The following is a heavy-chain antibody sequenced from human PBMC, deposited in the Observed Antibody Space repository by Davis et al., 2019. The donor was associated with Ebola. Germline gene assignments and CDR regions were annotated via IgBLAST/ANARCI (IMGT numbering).Heavy chain of an antibody. CDR2: ISGSGGST. CDR3: ARDSDYYDSSGYYYVRAFDI. D-gene: IGHD3-22*01. J-gene: IGHJ3*02. V-gene: IGHV3-23*01. CDR1: GFTFSSYA. Sequence: PGGSLRLSCAASGFTFSSYAMSWVRQAPGKGLEWVSAISGSGGSTYYADSVKGRFTISRDNAKNSLYLQMNSLRAEDTAVYYCARDSDYYDSSGYYYVRAFDIWGQGTMVTVSS.